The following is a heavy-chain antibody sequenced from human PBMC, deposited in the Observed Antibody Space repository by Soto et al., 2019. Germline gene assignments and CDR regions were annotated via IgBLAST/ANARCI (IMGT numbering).Heavy chain of an antibody. CDR2: INHSGST. D-gene: IGHD2-8*01. CDR3: ARAKRMVSPARDYYYYMDV. Sequence: PSETLSLTCAVYGGSFSGYYWSWIRQPPGKGLEWIGEINHSGSTNYNPYLKSRVTISVDTSKNQFSLKLSSVTAADTAVYYCARAKRMVSPARDYYYYMDVWGKGTTVTVSS. CDR1: GGSFSGYY. V-gene: IGHV4-34*01. J-gene: IGHJ6*03.